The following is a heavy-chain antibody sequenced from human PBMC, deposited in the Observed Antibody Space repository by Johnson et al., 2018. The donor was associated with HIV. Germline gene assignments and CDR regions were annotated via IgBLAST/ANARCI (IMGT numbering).Heavy chain of an antibody. CDR1: GFTFSSFW. V-gene: IGHV3-9*01. D-gene: IGHD3-3*01. J-gene: IGHJ3*02. CDR3: AKDTLLECGFDI. CDR2: ISWNSGSI. Sequence: VQLVESGGGLVQPGGSLILSCAASGFTFSSFWMSWVRQAPGKGLEWVSGISWNSGSIGHADSVKGRFTISRDNAKNSLYLQMNSLRAEDTALYYCAKDTLLECGFDIWGQGTMGTVAS.